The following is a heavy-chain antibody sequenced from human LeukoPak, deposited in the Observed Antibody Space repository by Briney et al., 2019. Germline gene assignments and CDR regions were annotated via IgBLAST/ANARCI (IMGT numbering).Heavy chain of an antibody. CDR2: ISSSSSYI. V-gene: IGHV3-21*01. CDR1: GFTFSSYS. CDR3: ARATAVAGTHYFDH. D-gene: IGHD6-19*01. Sequence: PGGSLRLSCAASGFTFSSYSMNWVRQAPGKGLEWVSAISSSSSYIYYADSVKGRFTISRDNAKNSLYLQMNSLRAEDTAVYYCARATAVAGTHYFDHWGQGTLVTVSS. J-gene: IGHJ4*02.